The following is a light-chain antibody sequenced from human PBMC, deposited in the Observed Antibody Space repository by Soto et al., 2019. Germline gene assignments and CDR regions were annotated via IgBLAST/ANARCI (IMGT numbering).Light chain of an antibody. Sequence: EIVLTQSPGTLSLSPGERATLSCRPSQSVSSSYLAWYQQKPGQAPRLLIYGTSSRATAIPDRFSGSGSGRDYTITISRLEPEDFAVYYCQKYGISSWTFGQGTKVELK. V-gene: IGKV3-20*01. CDR3: QKYGISSWT. CDR1: QSVSSSY. J-gene: IGKJ1*01. CDR2: GTS.